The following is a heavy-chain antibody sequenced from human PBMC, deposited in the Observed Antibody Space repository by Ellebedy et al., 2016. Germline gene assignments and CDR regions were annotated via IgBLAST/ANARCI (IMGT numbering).Heavy chain of an antibody. D-gene: IGHD3/OR15-3a*01. V-gene: IGHV4-30-4*01. CDR1: GSSLRGCTHY. CDR3: ARMGMDWYGEQTFYFYAVDV. Sequence: SXTVSGSSLRGCTHYWTCIRQSSGKGLEWLGCSFYSGTTYYNPSLKGRVSMSVDTSRNQFSLRLRSVSAADTAVYYCARMGMDWYGEQTFYFYAVDVWGQGTTVAVSS. CDR2: SFYSGTT. J-gene: IGHJ6*02.